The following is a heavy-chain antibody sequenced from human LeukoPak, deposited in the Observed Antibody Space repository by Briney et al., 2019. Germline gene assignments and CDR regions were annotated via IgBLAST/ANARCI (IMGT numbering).Heavy chain of an antibody. CDR2: ISAYNGNT. CDR3: ARAYSSSWYEEWAYYYYGMDV. D-gene: IGHD6-13*01. Sequence: ASAKVSCKASGYTFTSYGISWVRQAPGQGLEWMGSISAYNGNTNYAQKLQGRVTMTTDTSTSTAYMELRSLRSDDTAVYYCARAYSSSWYEEWAYYYYGMDVWGQGTTVTVSS. J-gene: IGHJ6*02. V-gene: IGHV1-18*01. CDR1: GYTFTSYG.